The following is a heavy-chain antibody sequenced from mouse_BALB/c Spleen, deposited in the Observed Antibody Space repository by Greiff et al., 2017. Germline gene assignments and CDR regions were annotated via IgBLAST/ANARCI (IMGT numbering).Heavy chain of an antibody. J-gene: IGHJ3*01. D-gene: IGHD1-2*01. CDR1: GFTFSDYY. CDR2: ISDGGSYT. V-gene: IGHV5-4*02. CDR3: ARVTTARGFAY. Sequence: DVMLVESGGGLVKPGGSLKLSCAASGFTFSDYYMYWVRQTPEKRLEWVATISDGGSYTYYPDSVKGRFTISRDNAKNNLYLQMSSLKSEDTAMYYCARVTTARGFAYWGQGTLVTVSA.